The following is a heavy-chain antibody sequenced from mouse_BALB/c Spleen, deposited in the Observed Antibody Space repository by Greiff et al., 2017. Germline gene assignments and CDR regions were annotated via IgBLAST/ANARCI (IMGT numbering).Heavy chain of an antibody. CDR2: ISSGGSYT. J-gene: IGHJ1*01. CDR1: GFTFSSYA. D-gene: IGHD6-5*01. CDR3: ASYAGWYFDV. V-gene: IGHV5-9-4*01. Sequence: EVKLQESGGGLVKPGGSLKLSCAASGFTFSSYAMSWVRQSPEKRLEWVAEISSGGSYTYYPDTVTGRFTISRDNAKNTLYLEMSSLRSEDTAMYYCASYAGWYFDVWGAGTTVTVSS.